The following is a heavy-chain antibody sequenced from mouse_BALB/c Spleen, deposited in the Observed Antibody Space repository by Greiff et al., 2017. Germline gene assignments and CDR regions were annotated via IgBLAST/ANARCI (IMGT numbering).Heavy chain of an antibody. D-gene: IGHD2-4*01. CDR3: ARSFYYDYDRFAY. V-gene: IGHV1-14*01. CDR2: INPYNDGT. Sequence: VQLKESGPELVKPGASVKMSCKASGYTFTSYVMHWVKQKPGQGLEWIGYINPYNDGTKYNEKFKGKATLTSDKSSSTAYMELSSLTSEDSAVYYCARSFYYDYDRFAYWGQGTLVTVSA. J-gene: IGHJ3*01. CDR1: GYTFTSYV.